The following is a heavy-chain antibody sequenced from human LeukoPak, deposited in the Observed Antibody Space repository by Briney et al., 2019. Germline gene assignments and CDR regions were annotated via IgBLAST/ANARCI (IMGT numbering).Heavy chain of an antibody. V-gene: IGHV1-24*01. J-gene: IGHJ3*02. CDR1: GYTLTELS. D-gene: IGHD2-15*01. Sequence: ASVKVSCKVSGYTLTELSMHWVRQAPGKGLEWMGGFDPEDGETIYAQKFQGRVTMTEDTSTDTAYMELSSLRSEDTAVYYCATSAPKYCSGGSCYSTHDAFDIWGQGTMVTVSS. CDR2: FDPEDGET. CDR3: ATSAPKYCSGGSCYSTHDAFDI.